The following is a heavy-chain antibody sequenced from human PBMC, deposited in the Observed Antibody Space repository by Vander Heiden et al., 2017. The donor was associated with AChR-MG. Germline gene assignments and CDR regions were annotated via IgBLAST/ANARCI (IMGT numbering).Heavy chain of an antibody. CDR2: ISDDGSNK. J-gene: IGHJ4*02. Sequence: QVQLVESGGGLFLPGRSLRRSCAASGFTFSSYCMLGVRQAPGKGLEWVAVISDDGSNKYYADSVKGRFTISRDNSKNTLYLQMNSLRAEDTGVYYCAKDLRYCSSTSCYTPRGVDYWGQGTLVTVSS. CDR1: GFTFSSYC. CDR3: AKDLRYCSSTSCYTPRGVDY. D-gene: IGHD2-2*02. V-gene: IGHV3-30*18.